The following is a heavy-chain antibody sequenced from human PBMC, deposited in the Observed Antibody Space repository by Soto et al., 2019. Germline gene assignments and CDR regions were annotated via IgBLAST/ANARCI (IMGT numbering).Heavy chain of an antibody. CDR1: GFTFSSYA. D-gene: IGHD6-6*01. CDR2: ISGSGGST. CDR3: APGGIAARPGCYGMDV. V-gene: IGHV3-23*01. Sequence: GGSLRLSCAASGFTFSSYAMSWVRQAPGKGLEWVSAISGSGGSTYYADSVKGRFTISRDNSKNTLYLQMNSLRAEDTAVYYCAPGGIAARPGCYGMDVWGQGTTVTVSS. J-gene: IGHJ6*02.